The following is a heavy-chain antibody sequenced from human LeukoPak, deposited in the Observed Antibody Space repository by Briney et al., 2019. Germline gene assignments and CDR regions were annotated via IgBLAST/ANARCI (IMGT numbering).Heavy chain of an antibody. CDR2: ISAYNGNT. V-gene: IGHV1-18*01. J-gene: IGHJ4*02. D-gene: IGHD3-10*01. CDR1: GYTFTSYG. Sequence: HWASVTVSCKASGYTFTSYGISWVRQAPGQGLEWMGWISAYNGNTNYAQKLQGRVTMTTDTSTSTAYMELRSLRSDDTAVYYCARVWRFGELWSPDYWGQGTLVTVSS. CDR3: ARVWRFGELWSPDY.